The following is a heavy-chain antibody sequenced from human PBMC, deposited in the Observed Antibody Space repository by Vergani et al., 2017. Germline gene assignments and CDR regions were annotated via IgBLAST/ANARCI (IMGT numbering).Heavy chain of an antibody. CDR2: IRSKANSYAT. V-gene: IGHV3-73*02. CDR1: GFTFSGSA. D-gene: IGHD5-24*01. CDR3: ARQRRDGYNSIDY. J-gene: IGHJ4*02. Sequence: EVQLVESGGGLVQPGGSLKLSCAASGFTFSGSAMHWVRQASGKGLEWVGRIRSKANSYATAYAASVKGRFTISRDDSKNTAYLQMNSLKTEDTAVYYCARQRRDGYNSIDYWGQGTLVTVSS.